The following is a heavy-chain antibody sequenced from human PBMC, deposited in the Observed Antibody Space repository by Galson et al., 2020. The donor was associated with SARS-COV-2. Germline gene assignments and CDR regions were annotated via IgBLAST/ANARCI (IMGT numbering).Heavy chain of an antibody. CDR2: ISGSGGST. CDR1: GFTFSSYA. V-gene: IGHV3-23*01. Sequence: GGSLRLSCAASGFTFSSYAMSWVRQAPGKGLEWVSAISGSGGSTYYADSVQGRFTISRDNSKNTLYLQMNSLRAEDTAVYYCAKYLGLHPTLYYYYGMDVWGQGTTVTVSS. D-gene: IGHD3-16*01. J-gene: IGHJ6*02. CDR3: AKYLGLHPTLYYYYGMDV.